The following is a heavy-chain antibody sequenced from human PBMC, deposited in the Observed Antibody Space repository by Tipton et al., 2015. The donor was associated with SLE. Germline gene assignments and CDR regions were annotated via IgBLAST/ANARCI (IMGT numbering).Heavy chain of an antibody. CDR3: ARDTGGPKGVTHYEFSRGDDAFDI. CDR2: VYYIGST. D-gene: IGHD3-3*01. CDR1: GGSISSRSYY. Sequence: TLSLTCTVSGGSISSRSYYWCWVRQPPGKGLEWIGSVYYIGSTYYNPSLKSRVTISVDTSENQFSLKLSSVTAADTAVYYCARDTGGPKGVTHYEFSRGDDAFDIWGQGTMVTVSS. V-gene: IGHV4-39*07. J-gene: IGHJ3*02.